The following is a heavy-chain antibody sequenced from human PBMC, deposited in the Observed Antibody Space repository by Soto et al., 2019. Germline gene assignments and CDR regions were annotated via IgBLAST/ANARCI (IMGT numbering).Heavy chain of an antibody. J-gene: IGHJ6*02. CDR2: IYYSPST. CDR1: GGSISSPDHD. CDR3: ARDSRTPSGGMDV. Sequence: SETLSLTCTVSGGSISSPDHDWTWIRQSPWKGLEWIGAIYYSPSTYYNPSLVSRLRISVDTSKNQFSLRLTSVTAADTAVYSCARDSRTPSGGMDVWGQGYPVTVSS. V-gene: IGHV4-30-4*01.